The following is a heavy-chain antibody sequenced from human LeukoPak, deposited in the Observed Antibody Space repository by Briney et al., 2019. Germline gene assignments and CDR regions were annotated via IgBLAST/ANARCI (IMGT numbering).Heavy chain of an antibody. CDR1: GGSISSGGYY. D-gene: IGHD3-10*01. CDR2: IYYSWST. CDR3: ARDRVTTMVRGVSKEGFDP. J-gene: IGHJ5*02. V-gene: IGHV4-31*03. Sequence: SQTLSLTFTVSGGSISSGGYYWSWIRQHPGKGLEGIGYIYYSWSTYYNPSPKRRVTISVDTSKNQFSLKLSSVTAADTAVYYCARDRVTTMVRGVSKEGFDPWGQGTLVTVSS.